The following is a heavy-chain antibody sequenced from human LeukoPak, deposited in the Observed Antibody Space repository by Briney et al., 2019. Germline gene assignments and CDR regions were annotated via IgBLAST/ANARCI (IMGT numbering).Heavy chain of an antibody. J-gene: IGHJ4*02. V-gene: IGHV3-7*01. CDR3: AKERGTIWFGELPLAH. CDR1: GFTFSSYW. CDR2: IKQDGSEK. D-gene: IGHD3-10*01. Sequence: GGSLRLSCAASGFTFSSYWMSWVRQAPGKGLEWVANIKQDGSEKYYVDSVKGRFTISRDNAKNSLYLQMNSLRVEDTAVYYCAKERGTIWFGELPLAHWGQGTLVTVSS.